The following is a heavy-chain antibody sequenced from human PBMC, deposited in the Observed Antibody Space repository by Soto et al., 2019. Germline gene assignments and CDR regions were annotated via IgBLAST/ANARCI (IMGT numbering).Heavy chain of an antibody. Sequence: EVQLVESGGGLVQPGGSLRLSCAASGFTFSSYSMNWVRQAPGKGLEWVSYISNSSSTIYYADSVKGRFTISRDNAKNSLYLQMNSLRAEDTAVYYCARVYGIAVAGTLDYWGQGTLVTVSS. CDR1: GFTFSSYS. CDR3: ARVYGIAVAGTLDY. D-gene: IGHD6-19*01. V-gene: IGHV3-48*01. CDR2: ISNSSSTI. J-gene: IGHJ4*02.